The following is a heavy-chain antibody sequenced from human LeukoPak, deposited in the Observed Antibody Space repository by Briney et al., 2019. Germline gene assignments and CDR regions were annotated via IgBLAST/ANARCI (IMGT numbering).Heavy chain of an antibody. D-gene: IGHD3-16*01. CDR1: GGSISNHY. Sequence: SETLSLTCTVSGGSISNHYWSWIRQAPGKGLEWIGYVYYTGSTNYNPSLKSRVTISVDTSNNQFSLRLSSVTAADTAVYYCAKHLTNAYYDMIWFDPWGQGTLVTVTS. V-gene: IGHV4-59*11. J-gene: IGHJ5*02. CDR3: AKHLTNAYYDMIWFDP. CDR2: VYYTGST.